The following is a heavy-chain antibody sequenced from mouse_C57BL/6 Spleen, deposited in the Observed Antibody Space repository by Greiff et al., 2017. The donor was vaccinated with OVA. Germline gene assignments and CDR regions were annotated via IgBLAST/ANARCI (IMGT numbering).Heavy chain of an antibody. CDR1: GYTFTDYN. Sequence: EVQLQQSGPELVKPGASVKIPCKASGYTFTDYNMDWVKQSHGKSLEWIGDINPNNGGTIYNQKFKGKATLIVDKSSSTAYMELRSLTSEDTAVYYCARRGYGYGYAMDYWGQGTSVTVSS. CDR3: ARRGYGYGYAMDY. V-gene: IGHV1-18*01. CDR2: INPNNGGT. D-gene: IGHD2-2*01. J-gene: IGHJ4*01.